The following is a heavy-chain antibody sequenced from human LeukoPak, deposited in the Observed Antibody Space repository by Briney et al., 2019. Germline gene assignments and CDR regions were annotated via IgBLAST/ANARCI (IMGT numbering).Heavy chain of an antibody. V-gene: IGHV3-11*06. CDR1: GFTFSDYY. D-gene: IGHD3-10*01. CDR3: ARIVRGVTKYYFDY. Sequence: GGSLRLSCAASGFTFSDYYMSWIRQAPGKGLEWVSYISSSSSYTNYADSVKGRFTISRDNAKNSLYLQMNSLGAEDTAVYYCARIVRGVTKYYFDYWGQGTLVTVSS. CDR2: ISSSSSYT. J-gene: IGHJ4*02.